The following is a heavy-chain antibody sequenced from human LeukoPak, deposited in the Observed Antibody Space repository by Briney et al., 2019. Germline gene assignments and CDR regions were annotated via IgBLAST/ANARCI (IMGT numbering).Heavy chain of an antibody. CDR3: VREIAAAH. J-gene: IGHJ4*02. V-gene: IGHV3-7*01. CDR2: IKKDGSDK. CDR1: GFTVSSNY. D-gene: IGHD6-13*01. Sequence: QPGGSLRLTCAASGFTVSSNYMSWVRQAPGKGLEWVANIKKDGSDKYYVDSVKGRFTISRDNTKNSLYLQMTSLRAEDTAVYYCVREIAAAHWGRGTPVTVSS.